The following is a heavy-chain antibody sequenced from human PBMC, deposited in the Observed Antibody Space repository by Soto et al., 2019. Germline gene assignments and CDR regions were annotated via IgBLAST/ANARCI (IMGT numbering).Heavy chain of an antibody. CDR2: IIPIFGTA. V-gene: IGHV1-69*13. CDR1: GGTFSSYA. D-gene: IGHD6-13*01. J-gene: IGHJ6*02. Sequence: LVKVSCKASGGTFSSYAISWVRQAPGQGLEWMGGIIPIFGTANYAQKFQGRVTITADESTSTAYMELSSLRSEDTAVYYCARGEIIAAAGIYYYYYGMDVWGQGTTVTVSS. CDR3: ARGEIIAAAGIYYYYYGMDV.